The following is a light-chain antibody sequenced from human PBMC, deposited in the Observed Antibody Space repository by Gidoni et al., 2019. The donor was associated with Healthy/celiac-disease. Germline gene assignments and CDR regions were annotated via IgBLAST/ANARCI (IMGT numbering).Light chain of an antibody. CDR2: DAS. J-gene: IGKJ4*01. V-gene: IGKV3-11*01. CDR3: QQRSNWPPLT. CDR1: QSVSSY. Sequence: EIVLTQSPATLSLSPGARATLSCRASQSVSSYLAWYQQKPGQAPRLLIYDASNRATGIQARFSGSGSGTDFTLTISSLEPEDFAVYYCQQRSNWPPLTFGGGTKVEIK.